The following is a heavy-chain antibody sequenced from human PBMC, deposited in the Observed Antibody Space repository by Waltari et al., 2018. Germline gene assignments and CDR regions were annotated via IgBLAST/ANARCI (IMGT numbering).Heavy chain of an antibody. CDR1: GFTFSDYG. V-gene: IGHV3-30*02. CDR3: AKAGGYSGNYVHYNGMDV. J-gene: IGHJ6*02. CDR2: IRDDGSKK. Sequence: VQSGGGVVQPGGSLRLSCVASGFTFSDYGMHWVRQAPGKGLEWVAYIRDDGSKKYYADSVKGRFTISRDSAKNTLSLQMSSVGVEDTAVYYCAKAGGYSGNYVHYNGMDVWGQGTTVTVSS. D-gene: IGHD1-26*01.